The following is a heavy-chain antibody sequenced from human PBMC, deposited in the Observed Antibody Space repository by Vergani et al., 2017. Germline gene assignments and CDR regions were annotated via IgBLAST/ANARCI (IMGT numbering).Heavy chain of an antibody. CDR3: ARASSWYTFGCDY. Sequence: EVQLVESGGGLVKPGGSLRLSCAASGFTFSSYSMNWVRQAPGKGLEWVSSISSSSSYIYYADSVKGRFTISRDNAKNSLYLQMNSLRAEDTAVYYCARASSWYTFGCDYWGQGTLVTVSS. CDR2: ISSSSSYI. CDR1: GFTFSSYS. D-gene: IGHD6-13*01. J-gene: IGHJ4*02. V-gene: IGHV3-21*01.